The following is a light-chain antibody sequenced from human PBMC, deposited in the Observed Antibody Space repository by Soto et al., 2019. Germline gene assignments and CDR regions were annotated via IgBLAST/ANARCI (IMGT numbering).Light chain of an antibody. CDR2: DAS. V-gene: IGKV3-11*01. CDR3: QQRSNWPLT. CDR1: QSVSSY. Sequence: ETVLTQSPATLSFSPGERATLSCRASQSVSSYLARYQQKPGQAPRLLIYDASNRATGIPARFSGSGSGTEFTLTISSLEPADFAVYYCQQRSNWPLTFGGGTKVDIK. J-gene: IGKJ4*01.